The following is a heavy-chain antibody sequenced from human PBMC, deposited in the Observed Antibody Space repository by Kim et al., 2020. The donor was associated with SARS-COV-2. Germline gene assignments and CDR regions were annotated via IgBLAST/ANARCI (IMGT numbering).Heavy chain of an antibody. CDR3: ARRVVPAALYYYYGMDV. D-gene: IGHD2-2*01. J-gene: IGHJ6*02. CDR1: GGSISSSSYY. CDR2: IYYSGST. V-gene: IGHV4-39*01. Sequence: SETLSLTCTVSGGSISSSSYYWGWIRQPPGKGLEWIGSIYYSGSTYYNPSLKSRVTISVDTSKNQFSLKLSSVTAADTAVYYCARRVVPAALYYYYGMDVWGQGTTVTVSS.